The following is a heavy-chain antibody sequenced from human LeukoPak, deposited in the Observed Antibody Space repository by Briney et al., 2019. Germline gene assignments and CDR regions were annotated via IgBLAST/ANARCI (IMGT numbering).Heavy chain of an antibody. CDR2: ISADGGEK. CDR3: AKNLRYYDSIGYYDYFDY. Sequence: PGKSLRLSCAASGFTFDTYGMHWARQVPGRRLEWVAFISADGGEKYYADSVKGRFTISRDNSKSTLYLQMNSLREDDTAVYYCAKNLRYYDSIGYYDYFDYWGQGILVTVSS. CDR1: GFTFDTYG. J-gene: IGHJ4*02. V-gene: IGHV3-30*18. D-gene: IGHD3-22*01.